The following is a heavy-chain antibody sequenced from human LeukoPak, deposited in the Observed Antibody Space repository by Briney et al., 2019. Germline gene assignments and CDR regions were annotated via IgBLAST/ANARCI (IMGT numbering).Heavy chain of an antibody. J-gene: IGHJ6*03. V-gene: IGHV1-8*03. Sequence: GASVKVSCKASGYTFTSYDINWVRQATGQGLEWMGWMNPNSGNTGYAQKFQGRVTITRNTSISTAYMELSSLRSEDTAVYYCARGRAGHYYYYYYMDVWGKGTTVTISS. CDR3: ARGRAGHYYYYYYMDV. CDR2: MNPNSGNT. CDR1: GYTFTSYD.